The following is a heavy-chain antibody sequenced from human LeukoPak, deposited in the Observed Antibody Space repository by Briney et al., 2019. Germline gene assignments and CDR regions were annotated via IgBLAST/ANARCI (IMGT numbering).Heavy chain of an antibody. CDR2: IYYSGCT. J-gene: IGHJ4*02. CDR1: GGSISSSSYY. V-gene: IGHV4-39*01. D-gene: IGHD3-16*01. CDR3: ARRSFFGGVFDY. Sequence: PSETLSLTCTVSGGSISSSSYYWGWIRQPPGKGLEWIGSIYYSGCTYYNPSLKSRVPISVDTSKNQFSLKLSSVTAADTAVYYCARRSFFGGVFDYWGQGTLVTVSS.